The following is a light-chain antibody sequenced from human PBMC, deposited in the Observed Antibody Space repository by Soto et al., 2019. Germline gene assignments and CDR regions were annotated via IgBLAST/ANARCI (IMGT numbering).Light chain of an antibody. CDR2: GAS. CDR1: QSVSSSY. V-gene: IGKV3-20*01. J-gene: IGKJ2*01. CDR3: QQYGNSPPNT. Sequence: EIVLTQSPGTLSLSPGERATLSCRASQSVSSSYLAWYQQKPGQAPRPLIYGASIRATGIPDRFSGSGSGTDFTLTISRLEPEDFAVYFCQQYGNSPPNTFGQGTKVEIK.